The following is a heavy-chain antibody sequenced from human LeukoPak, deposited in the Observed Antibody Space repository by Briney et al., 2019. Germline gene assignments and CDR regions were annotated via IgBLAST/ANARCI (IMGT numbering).Heavy chain of an antibody. J-gene: IGHJ4*02. CDR3: ASIKGADY. CDR2: IGTAGDT. CDR1: GFTFSSYE. Sequence: PGGSLRLSCAASGFTFSSYEMHWVRQATGKGLEGVSAIGTAGDTYYLASVKGRFTISRENAKNSLYLQMNSLRAEDTAVYYCASIKGADYWGQGTLVTVSS. V-gene: IGHV3-13*01. D-gene: IGHD1-14*01.